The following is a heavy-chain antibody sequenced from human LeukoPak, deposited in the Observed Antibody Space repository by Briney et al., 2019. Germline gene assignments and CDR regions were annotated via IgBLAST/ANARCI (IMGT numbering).Heavy chain of an antibody. D-gene: IGHD3-10*01. J-gene: IGHJ4*02. CDR3: ARDLSGGGLDY. V-gene: IGHV3-64*01. Sequence: GGSLRLSCAASGFTFSVSVMHWVRQAPGKGLEYVSVISSNGGSTSYANSVKGRFTISRDNSKNTLYLQMGSLRAEDMAVYYSARDLSGGGLDYWGQGTLVTVSS. CDR1: GFTFSVSV. CDR2: ISSNGGST.